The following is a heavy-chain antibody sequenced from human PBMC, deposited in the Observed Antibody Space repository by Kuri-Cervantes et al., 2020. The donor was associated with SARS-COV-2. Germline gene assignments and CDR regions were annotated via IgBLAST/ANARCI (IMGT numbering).Heavy chain of an antibody. Sequence: GESLTLTCAVSGFTFSSYAMSWVRQAPGKGLEWVSAISGSGGSTYYAYAVKGGFTISRDNSKYTLYLQMNSLRAEDTAVHYCEKYARLKWELEEYYFDYWGQGTLVTVSS. CDR2: ISGSGGST. V-gene: IGHV3-23*01. J-gene: IGHJ4*02. CDR1: GFTFSSYA. CDR3: EKYARLKWELEEYYFDY. D-gene: IGHD1-26*01.